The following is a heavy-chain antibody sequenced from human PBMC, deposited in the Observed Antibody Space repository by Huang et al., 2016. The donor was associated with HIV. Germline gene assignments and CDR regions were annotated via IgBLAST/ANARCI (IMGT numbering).Heavy chain of an antibody. J-gene: IGHJ4*02. CDR3: ARGQLGSYGDYDVLY. CDR2: IIPMFGTP. D-gene: IGHD4-17*01. Sequence: QVQLVQSGAEVKTPGSSVKVSCKASGGTFSKYAISGVRQAPGQGHEWMGGIIPMFGTPNYARKFQGRVTITADDSTSTTYVEVSSLRSEDTALYYCARGQLGSYGDYDVLYWGQGTLVTVSS. CDR1: GGTFSKYA. V-gene: IGHV1-69*13.